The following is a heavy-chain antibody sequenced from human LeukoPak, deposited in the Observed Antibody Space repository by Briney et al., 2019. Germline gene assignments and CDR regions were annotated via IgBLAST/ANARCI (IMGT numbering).Heavy chain of an antibody. D-gene: IGHD3-16*01. J-gene: IGHJ4*02. V-gene: IGHV3-23*01. CDR2: ISAVNNNT. CDR1: GFTFGNYA. CDR3: AKDQITMLVFDD. Sequence: PGGSLRLSCAASGFTFGNYAMSWVRQAPGKGLELVSAISAVNNNTYYADSVKGRFTISRDNSKNTLYLQMNSLSAEDTAIYYCAKDQITMLVFDDWGQGTLVTVSS.